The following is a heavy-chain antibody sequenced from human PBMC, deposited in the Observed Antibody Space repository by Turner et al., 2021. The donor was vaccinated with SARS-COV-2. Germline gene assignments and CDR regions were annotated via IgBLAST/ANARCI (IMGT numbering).Heavy chain of an antibody. V-gene: IGHV4-39*01. CDR1: GASISSSSYY. CDR3: ARRGDGGKSFDY. CDR2: IYYSGST. Sequence: QLQLPASGPGLVQPSKTLSLTCPVSGASISSSSYYWGWIRQPPGKGLEWIGSIYYSGSTYYNPSLKSRVTISVDASKNQFSLKLSSVTAADTAVYYCARRGDGGKSFDYWGQGTLVTVSS. D-gene: IGHD2-15*01. J-gene: IGHJ4*02.